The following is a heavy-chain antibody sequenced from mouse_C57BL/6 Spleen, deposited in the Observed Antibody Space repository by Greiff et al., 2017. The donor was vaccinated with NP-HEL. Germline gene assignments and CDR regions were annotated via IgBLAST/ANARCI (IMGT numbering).Heavy chain of an antibody. V-gene: IGHV1-64*01. J-gene: IGHJ4*01. CDR1: GYTFTSYW. CDR3: ARYPESYAMDY. CDR2: IHPNSGST. Sequence: QVQLQQPGAELVKPGASVKLSCKASGYTFTSYWMHWVKQRPGQGLEWIGMIHPNSGSTNYNEKFKSKATLTVDKSSSTAYMQLSSLTSEDSAVYYCARYPESYAMDYWGQGTSVTVSS.